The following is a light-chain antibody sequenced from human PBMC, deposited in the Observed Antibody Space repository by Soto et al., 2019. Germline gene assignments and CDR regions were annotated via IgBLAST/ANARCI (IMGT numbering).Light chain of an antibody. CDR3: QVWDRSSDHVV. V-gene: IGLV3-21*02. CDR1: NIGSKS. J-gene: IGLJ3*02. Sequence: SYVVTQPPSVSVAPGQTARITCEANNIGSKSVHWYQQKPGQAPLLVVYGESDRPSGTPGRISGSDSGNTATLTISGVEAGDEADYYCQVWDRSSDHVVFGGGTKLTVL. CDR2: GES.